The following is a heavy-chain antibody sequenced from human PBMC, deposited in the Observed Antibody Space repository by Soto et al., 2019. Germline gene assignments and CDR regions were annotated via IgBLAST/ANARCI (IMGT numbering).Heavy chain of an antibody. CDR1: GFTFSTYG. V-gene: IGHV3-30*18. J-gene: IGHJ4*02. D-gene: IGHD1-1*01. CDR2: ISYDGNNK. CDR3: AKSVYNWNDGFFDY. Sequence: QVQLVESGGGVVQPGRSLRLSCAASGFTFSTYGMHWVRQAPGKGLEWVAVISYDGNNKYYADSVKGRFTISRDNSKNALYLQMSSLRAEETAVYYCAKSVYNWNDGFFDYWGQGTLVTVCS.